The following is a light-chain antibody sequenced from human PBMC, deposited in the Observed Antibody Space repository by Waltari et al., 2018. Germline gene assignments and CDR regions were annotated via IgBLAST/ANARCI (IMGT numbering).Light chain of an antibody. J-gene: IGLJ2*01. CDR1: SSDVGGFNF. CDR3: SSYTASPPHVV. V-gene: IGLV2-14*03. Sequence: QSALTQPASVSGSPGQSISISCTGISSDVGGFNFVSWYQQHPGKAPKLMVYDVFNRPTGGSTRVSGSKSDNAASLAISGLQAEDEAVYYCSSYTASPPHVVFGGGTKVTVL. CDR2: DVF.